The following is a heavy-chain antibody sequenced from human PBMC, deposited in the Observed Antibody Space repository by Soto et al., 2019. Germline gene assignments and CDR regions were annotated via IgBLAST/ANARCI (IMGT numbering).Heavy chain of an antibody. V-gene: IGHV3-48*01. CDR2: ISSSSSTI. CDR1: GFTFSSYS. Sequence: EVQLVESGGGLVQPGGSLRLSCAASGFTFSSYSMNWVRQAPGKGLEWVSYISSSSSTIYYADSVKGRFTISRDNAKXSRYLQMNSLRAEDTAVYYCARHPERIAQIGWFDPWGQGTLVTVSS. D-gene: IGHD6-13*01. J-gene: IGHJ5*02. CDR3: ARHPERIAQIGWFDP.